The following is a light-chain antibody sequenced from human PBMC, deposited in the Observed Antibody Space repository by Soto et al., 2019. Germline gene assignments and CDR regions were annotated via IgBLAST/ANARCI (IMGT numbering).Light chain of an antibody. Sequence: QSVLTQPASVSGSPGQSITISCTGTSSDIGAYNFVSWYQQHPGKAPKLMLYDVNIRPSGVSNRCSGSKSGNTASLTISGRQAEDEADYYCTSWTTSTTMIFGGGTKLTVL. CDR3: TSWTTSTTMI. J-gene: IGLJ2*01. CDR1: SSDIGAYNF. CDR2: DVN. V-gene: IGLV2-14*03.